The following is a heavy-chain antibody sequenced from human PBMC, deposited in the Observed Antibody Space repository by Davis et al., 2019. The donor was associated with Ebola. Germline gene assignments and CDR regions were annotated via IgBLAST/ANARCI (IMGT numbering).Heavy chain of an antibody. CDR3: AREVGTKVRGVEYYFDS. CDR2: VYRGGPT. J-gene: IGHJ4*02. V-gene: IGHV3-66*01. D-gene: IGHD3-10*01. Sequence: PGGSLRLSCETSGFIFRNYVMSWVRQAPGKGLEWVAVVYRGGPTHYADTVKGRFTISRDISKDSLYLQMNSLTPEDTAVYYCAREVGTKVRGVEYYFDSWGQGTLVTVSS. CDR1: GFIFRNYV.